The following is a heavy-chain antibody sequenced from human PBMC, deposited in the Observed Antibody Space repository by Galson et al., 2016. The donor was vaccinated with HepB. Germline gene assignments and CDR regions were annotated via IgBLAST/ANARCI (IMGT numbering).Heavy chain of an antibody. CDR1: GYTFRNYV. J-gene: IGHJ6*02. Sequence: SVKVSCKASGYTFRNYVISWVRQAPGQGLEWMGGIIPMFGTPYYAHNFRGRVTINADESTSTGYMALSSLRSEDTAVYYCARSAPSGLNHHSYYGMDVWGQGTTVTVSS. CDR3: ARSAPSGLNHHSYYGMDV. V-gene: IGHV1-69*13. D-gene: IGHD6-13*01. CDR2: IIPMFGTP.